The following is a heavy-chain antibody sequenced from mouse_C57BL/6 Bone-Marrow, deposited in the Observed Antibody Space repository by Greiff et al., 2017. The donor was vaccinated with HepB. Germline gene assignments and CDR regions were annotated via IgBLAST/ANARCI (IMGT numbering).Heavy chain of an antibody. J-gene: IGHJ3*01. Sequence: EVKLVESGGGLVQPGGSLKLSCAASGFTFSDYGLAWVRQAPRKGPEWVAFISNLAYSIYYADTVTGRFTISRENAKNTLYLEMSSLRSEDTAMYYFARPDYGNYAWFAYWGQGTLVTVSA. CDR1: GFTFSDYG. V-gene: IGHV5-15*01. CDR3: ARPDYGNYAWFAY. CDR2: ISNLAYSI. D-gene: IGHD2-1*01.